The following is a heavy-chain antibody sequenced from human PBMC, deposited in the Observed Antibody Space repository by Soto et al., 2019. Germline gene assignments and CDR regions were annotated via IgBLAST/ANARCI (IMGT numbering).Heavy chain of an antibody. CDR3: ARIPPAAARADAFDI. D-gene: IGHD6-13*01. CDR1: GFTFSSYW. CDR2: IKQDGSGK. J-gene: IGHJ3*02. V-gene: IGHV3-7*05. Sequence: EVQLVESGGGLVQPGGSLRLSCAASGFTFSSYWMSWVRQAPGKGLEWVANIKQDGSGKYYVDSVKGRFTISRDNAKNSLYLQMNSLRAEDTAVYYCARIPPAAARADAFDIWGQGTMVTVSS.